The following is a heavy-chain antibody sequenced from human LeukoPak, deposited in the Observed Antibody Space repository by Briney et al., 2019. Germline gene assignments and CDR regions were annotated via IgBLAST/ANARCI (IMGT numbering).Heavy chain of an antibody. J-gene: IGHJ3*02. CDR1: GFTFSNYW. Sequence: GGSLRLSCAASGFTFSNYWMHWVHQAPGKGLVWVSRITSDGTSTNYADSVKGRFTISRDNAKNTLYLQMNSLRAEDTAVYYCARDVDTVVVTGAFDIWGQGIMVTVSS. CDR2: ITSDGTST. D-gene: IGHD2-21*02. V-gene: IGHV3-74*01. CDR3: ARDVDTVVVTGAFDI.